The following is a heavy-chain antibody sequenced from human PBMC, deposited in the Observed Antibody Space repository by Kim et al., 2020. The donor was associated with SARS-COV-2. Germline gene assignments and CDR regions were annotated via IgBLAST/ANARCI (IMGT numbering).Heavy chain of an antibody. CDR2: LYNNGNT. Sequence: SETLSLTCTVSGDSMTSFSWSWIRHTPGKGLESVGYLYNNGNTEYCPTLASRVTFSVATSKTQISLSLRPVTAAATAISYCSAAKEEPCAWTFVSWG. CDR1: GDSMTSFS. V-gene: IGHV4-59*01. CDR3: SAAKEEPCAWTFVS. J-gene: IGHJ5*01. D-gene: IGHD6-13*01.